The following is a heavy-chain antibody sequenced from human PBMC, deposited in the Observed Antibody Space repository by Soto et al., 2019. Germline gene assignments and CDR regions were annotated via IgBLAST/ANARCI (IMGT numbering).Heavy chain of an antibody. J-gene: IGHJ4*02. CDR2: IIPIFGTA. CDR3: ARVLDYGDFNWPVGY. D-gene: IGHD4-17*01. CDR1: GGTFSSYA. Sequence: SVKVSCKASGGTFSSYAVSWVRQAPGQGLEWMGGIIPIFGTANYAQKFQGRVTITADESTSTAYMELSSLRSEDTAVYYCARVLDYGDFNWPVGYWGQGTLVTVSS. V-gene: IGHV1-69*13.